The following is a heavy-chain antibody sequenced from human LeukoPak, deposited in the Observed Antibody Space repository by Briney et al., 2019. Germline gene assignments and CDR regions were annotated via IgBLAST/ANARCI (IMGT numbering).Heavy chain of an antibody. V-gene: IGHV3-23*01. CDR3: ARGYYYDSSD. D-gene: IGHD3-22*01. Sequence: GGTLRLSCATSGFTFTNYGMAWVRQAPGKGLEWVSTISGIGISTYYADSVKGRFTISRDNAKNSLYLQMNSLRAEDTAVYYCARGYYYDSSDWGQGTLVTVSS. CDR1: GFTFTNYG. J-gene: IGHJ4*02. CDR2: ISGIGIST.